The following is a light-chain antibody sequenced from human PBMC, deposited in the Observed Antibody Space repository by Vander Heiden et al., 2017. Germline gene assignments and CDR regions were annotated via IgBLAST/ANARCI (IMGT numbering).Light chain of an antibody. CDR1: RGIHNS. J-gene: IGKJ1*01. Sequence: DIQITQSPSPLSASVGDRLSITSRASRGIHNSLALYQQKPGKVPKRLIYAASTWQSGVPSRFSGSGSETDFTLTISSLQPEDVATYYCQKYNSAPWTFGQGTKVEIK. CDR3: QKYNSAPWT. V-gene: IGKV1-27*01. CDR2: AAS.